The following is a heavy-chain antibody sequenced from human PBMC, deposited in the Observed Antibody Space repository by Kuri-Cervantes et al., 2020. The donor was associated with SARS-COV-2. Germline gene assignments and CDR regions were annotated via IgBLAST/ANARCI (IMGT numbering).Heavy chain of an antibody. CDR1: GGSFSGYH. CDR3: ARGKIVVVPAPILGLGPYYSSYYMDV. V-gene: IGHV4-34*01. J-gene: IGHJ6*03. Sequence: GSLRLSCAVYGGSFSGYHWTWIRQRPGKGLEWVGEINHGGSTNYNPSLKSRGTISVDTSKSQVSLKLTSVTAADTAVYSCARGKIVVVPAPILGLGPYYSSYYMDVWDKGNTVTVSS. CDR2: INHGGST. D-gene: IGHD2-2*01.